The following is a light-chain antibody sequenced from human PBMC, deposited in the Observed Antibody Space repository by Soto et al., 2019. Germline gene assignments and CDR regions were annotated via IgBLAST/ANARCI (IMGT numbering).Light chain of an antibody. CDR1: QSLLYGAGYMY. CDR2: LGC. J-gene: IGKJ2*01. V-gene: IGKV2-28*01. Sequence: DIVMTQSPLSLPVTPGEPASISCRSSQSLLYGAGYMYVDWYLQKPGQPPQLLIFLGCNRASGVPDRFSGSVSGADFTLKISRVETDDVGVYYCMQTLQTPYTFGQGTKLEIK. CDR3: MQTLQTPYT.